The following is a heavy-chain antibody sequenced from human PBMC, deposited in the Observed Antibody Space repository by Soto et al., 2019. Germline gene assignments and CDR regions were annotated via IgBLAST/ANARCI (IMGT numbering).Heavy chain of an antibody. CDR3: ARGPIAATDYYFDY. Sequence: QVQLVESGGGVVQPGRSRSLSFAASGFPFSTYGMHWVRQAPGRGLEWVAAIWYDGNNRYYADSVKGRFTISRDNSENTLYLQLSSLRAEDTAVYYWARGPIAATDYYFDYWGQGTLVTVSS. CDR2: IWYDGNNR. D-gene: IGHD6-13*01. CDR1: GFPFSTYG. J-gene: IGHJ4*02. V-gene: IGHV3-33*01.